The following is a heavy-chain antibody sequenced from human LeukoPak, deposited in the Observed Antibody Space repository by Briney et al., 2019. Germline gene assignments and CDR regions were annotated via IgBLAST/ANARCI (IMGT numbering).Heavy chain of an antibody. J-gene: IGHJ4*02. Sequence: PGRSLRLSCAASGFTFSSFGMHWVRQAPGKGLEWVADIWFDGKNEHFADSVKGRFTISRDNAKNTLYLQMNSLRAEDTAVYYCARAVADDYWGQGTLVTVSS. D-gene: IGHD6-19*01. V-gene: IGHV3-33*01. CDR3: ARAVADDY. CDR2: IWFDGKNE. CDR1: GFTFSSFG.